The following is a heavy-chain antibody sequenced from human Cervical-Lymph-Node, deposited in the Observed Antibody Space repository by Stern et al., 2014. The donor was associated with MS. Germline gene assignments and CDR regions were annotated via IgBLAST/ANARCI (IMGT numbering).Heavy chain of an antibody. Sequence: VQLVESGTEVKKPGASVKVSCKASGDTFGTYGVNWVRQAPGKRLEWLACISGYKGNTNYAQRLQGRVTLTTDTSPTTAYMELRSLRSDDTAVYYCAIMGTNGIDVWGQGTTVTVSS. J-gene: IGHJ6*02. CDR1: GDTFGTYG. CDR2: ISGYKGNT. CDR3: AIMGTNGIDV. D-gene: IGHD5-18*01. V-gene: IGHV1-18*01.